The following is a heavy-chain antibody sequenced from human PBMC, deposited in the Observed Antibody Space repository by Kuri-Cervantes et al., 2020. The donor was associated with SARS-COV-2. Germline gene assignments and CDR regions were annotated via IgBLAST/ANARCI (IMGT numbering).Heavy chain of an antibody. D-gene: IGHD3-3*01. CDR1: GGSISSYY. V-gene: IGHV4-59*08. CDR3: ARRQPTVFGAADWFDP. J-gene: IGHJ5*02. Sequence: ESLKISCTVSGGSISSYYWSWIRQPPGKGLEWIGYIYYSGSTNYNPSLKSRVTISVDTSKNQFSLRLRSVTAAGTAVYYCARRQPTVFGAADWFDPWGRGTLVTISS. CDR2: IYYSGST.